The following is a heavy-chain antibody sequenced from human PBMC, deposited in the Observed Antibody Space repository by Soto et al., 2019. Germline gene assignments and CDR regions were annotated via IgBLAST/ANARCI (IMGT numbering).Heavy chain of an antibody. CDR3: AKDRGDYYYYAMDV. CDR1: GFSFSSFA. D-gene: IGHD3-10*01. CDR2: ISGSGGST. J-gene: IGHJ6*02. Sequence: EVQLLESGGGLVQPGGSLRLSCAVSGFSFSSFAMTWVRQAPGKGLEWVSAISGSGGSTYYADSVKGRFTISRDNSRNTLYLQMNSLRAEDTAVYYCAKDRGDYYYYAMDVWGQGTTVTVSS. V-gene: IGHV3-23*01.